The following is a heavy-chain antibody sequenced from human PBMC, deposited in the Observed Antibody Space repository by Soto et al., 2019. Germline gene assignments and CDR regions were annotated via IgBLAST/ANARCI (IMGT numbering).Heavy chain of an antibody. CDR1: GFTFSSYA. CDR3: GMCIAAAGTRFGDY. J-gene: IGHJ4*01. D-gene: IGHD6-13*01. CDR2: ISYDGSNK. Sequence: QVQLVESGAGVVQPGRSLRLSCAASGFTFSSYAMQWVRQAPGKGLEWVAVISYDGSNKYYADSVKGRFTISRDNSMNTQYLQMNCLGAEATAVYCWGMCIAAAGTRFGDYWGHGTLVTVSS. V-gene: IGHV3-30-3*01.